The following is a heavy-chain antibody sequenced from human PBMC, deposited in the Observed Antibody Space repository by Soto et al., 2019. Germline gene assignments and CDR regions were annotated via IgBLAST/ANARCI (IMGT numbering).Heavy chain of an antibody. J-gene: IGHJ6*02. CDR3: ARGLGGGSWYWEYYGMDV. D-gene: IGHD2-15*01. Sequence: TSETLSLTCTDSGGCISSYYWSWIRQPPGKGLEWIGYIYYSGSTNYNPSLKSRVTISVDTSKNQFSLKLSSVTAADTAVYYCARGLGGGSWYWEYYGMDVWVQGTTVTVSS. CDR2: IYYSGST. V-gene: IGHV4-59*01. CDR1: GGCISSYY.